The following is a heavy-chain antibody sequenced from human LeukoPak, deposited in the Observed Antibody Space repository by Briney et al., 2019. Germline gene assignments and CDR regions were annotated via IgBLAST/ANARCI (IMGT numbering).Heavy chain of an antibody. CDR1: GGSLSSGGYS. CDR3: ARGPSFYGGASFDY. D-gene: IGHD4-23*01. Sequence: SQTLSLTCAVSGGSLSSGGYSWSWIRQPPGTGLEWIGYIYHSGSTYYNPSLKSRVTISVDRSKNQFSLKLSSVTAADTAVYYCARGPSFYGGASFDYWGQGTLVTVSS. CDR2: IYHSGST. V-gene: IGHV4-30-2*01. J-gene: IGHJ4*02.